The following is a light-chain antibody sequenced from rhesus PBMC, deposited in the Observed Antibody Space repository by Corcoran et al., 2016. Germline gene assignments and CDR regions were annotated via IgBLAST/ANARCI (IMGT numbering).Light chain of an antibody. CDR1: QSVGSY. Sequence: ETVVTQSPATLSLSPGERATLSCRASQSVGSYLAWYQQKPGQAPRLLIYGASSRATGIPDRFSGSGYGTDFTLTISRLEPEDVGVYYCQQSSNLSWTFGQGTKVEIK. CDR2: GAS. V-gene: IGKV3-24*04. J-gene: IGKJ1*01. CDR3: QQSSNLSWT.